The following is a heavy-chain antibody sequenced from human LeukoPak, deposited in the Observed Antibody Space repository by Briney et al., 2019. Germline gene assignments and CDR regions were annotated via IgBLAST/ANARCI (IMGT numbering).Heavy chain of an antibody. J-gene: IGHJ4*02. Sequence: PSETLSHTCTVSGGSISTYYWSWIRQPPGKGLEWIGYIYNSGSTNYNPSLKSRVTISVDTSKNQFSLKLSSVTAADTAVYYCARENSNSWYLDYWGQGTLVTVSS. CDR1: GGSISTYY. V-gene: IGHV4-59*01. CDR2: IYNSGST. D-gene: IGHD6-13*01. CDR3: ARENSNSWYLDY.